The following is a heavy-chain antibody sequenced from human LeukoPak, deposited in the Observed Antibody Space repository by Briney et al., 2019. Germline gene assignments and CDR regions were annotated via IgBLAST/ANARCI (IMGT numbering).Heavy chain of an antibody. J-gene: IGHJ5*02. Sequence: GGSLRLSCAASGFTFSTYWMHWVRQAPGKGLVWVSLINTDGSSTSYADSVKGRFTISRDNAKNTLYLQMNSLRAEDTAVYYCARDKTYGYNLWGQGTLVTVSS. D-gene: IGHD5-18*01. CDR1: GFTFSTYW. CDR3: ARDKTYGYNL. CDR2: INTDGSST. V-gene: IGHV3-74*01.